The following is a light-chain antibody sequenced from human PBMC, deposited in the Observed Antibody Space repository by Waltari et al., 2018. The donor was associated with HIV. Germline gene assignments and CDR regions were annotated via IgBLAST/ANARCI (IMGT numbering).Light chain of an antibody. CDR3: STWDASLNGWE. CDR1: SRSFGHST. Sequence: QSVLTQPPSPSGTPGQRVTISCYGSSRSFGHSTINWYRQLPGRAPKLLIYSNNQRPSGVPDRFSGSKSGTSASLAISGLQSEDEADYSCSTWDASLNGWEFGGGTKLTVL. CDR2: SNN. J-gene: IGLJ3*02. V-gene: IGLV1-44*01.